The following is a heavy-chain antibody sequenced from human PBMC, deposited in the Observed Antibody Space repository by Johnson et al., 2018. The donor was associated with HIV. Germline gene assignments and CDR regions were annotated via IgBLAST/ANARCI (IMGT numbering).Heavy chain of an antibody. D-gene: IGHD1-26*01. CDR2: ISGGGSGT. Sequence: VQLVESGGGVVRPGGSLRLSCAASGFNFDDYGMSWVRQAPGKGLEWVSGISGGGSGTYYSASVEGRFTISRDNSKNTMYLQMSSLIAEDTALYYCAKDGVLSGTNPDAFDIWGQGTMVTVSS. CDR1: GFNFDDYG. CDR3: AKDGVLSGTNPDAFDI. J-gene: IGHJ3*02. V-gene: IGHV3-20*04.